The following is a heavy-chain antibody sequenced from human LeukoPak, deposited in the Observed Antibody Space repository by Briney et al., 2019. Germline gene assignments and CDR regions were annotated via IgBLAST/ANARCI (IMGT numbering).Heavy chain of an antibody. CDR1: GFTFSNAW. V-gene: IGHV3-15*01. CDR2: IKSKTDGGTT. Sequence: GGSLRLSCAASGFTFSNAWMSWVRQAPGKGLEEVGRIKSKTDGGTTDYAAPVKGRFTISRDNSKNSLYLQMNSLRAEDTAVYYCARGLYDILTGYAPFDYWGQGTLVTVSS. J-gene: IGHJ4*02. CDR3: ARGLYDILTGYAPFDY. D-gene: IGHD3-9*01.